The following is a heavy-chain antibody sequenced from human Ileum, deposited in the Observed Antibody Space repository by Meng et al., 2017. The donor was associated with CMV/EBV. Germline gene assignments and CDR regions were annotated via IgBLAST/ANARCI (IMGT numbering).Heavy chain of an antibody. D-gene: IGHD5-24*01. CDR3: ARDREHTYGYTFEY. CDR2: INHRETT. CDR1: CGSLSGSY. J-gene: IGHJ4*02. Sequence: QVQLQQGGARTLKPSETLSLPCDGVCGSLSGSYWMWIRQPPGKGLEWIGEINHRETTYYNSSLKSRVSISLDTSRNQFSLTLYSVTAADTAVYFCARDREHTYGYTFEYWGQGALVTVSS. V-gene: IGHV4-34*01.